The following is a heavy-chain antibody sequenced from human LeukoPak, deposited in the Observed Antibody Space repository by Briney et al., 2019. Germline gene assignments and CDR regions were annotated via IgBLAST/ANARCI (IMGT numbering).Heavy chain of an antibody. CDR1: GFTFSDYY. J-gene: IGHJ6*02. CDR2: ISISGSDT. Sequence: PGGSLRLSCAASGFTFSDYYMSWIRQAPGKGLEWVSYISISGSDTDYADSVKGRFTISRDNAKNSLYLQMSSLRGEDTAVYYCARRGTPNNYYYHGVDVWGQGTTVTVSS. V-gene: IGHV3-11*03. CDR3: ARRGTPNNYYYHGVDV. D-gene: IGHD1-26*01.